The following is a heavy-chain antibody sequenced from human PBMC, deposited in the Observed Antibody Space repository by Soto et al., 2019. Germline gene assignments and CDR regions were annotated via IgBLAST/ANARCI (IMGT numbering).Heavy chain of an antibody. D-gene: IGHD5-12*01. CDR1: GFTFSNYD. CDR2: INVDDNT. Sequence: GGSLRLSCAASGFTFSNYDMHWVRPATGEGLQWIATINVDDNTYYPVSVRGRFTISRENAKNSLYLHINRLRAADTADYYGTRTSDSTIAFDMGGQGTMVTV. J-gene: IGHJ3*02. CDR3: TRTSDSTIAFDM. V-gene: IGHV3-13*01.